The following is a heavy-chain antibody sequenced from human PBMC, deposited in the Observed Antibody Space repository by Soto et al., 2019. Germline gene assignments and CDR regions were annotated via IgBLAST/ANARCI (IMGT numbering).Heavy chain of an antibody. CDR1: GGSMTSYY. CDR2: IQSRGNT. D-gene: IGHD2-15*01. Sequence: QVLLQESGPGLVKPSETLSLICDVSGGSMTSYYWTWIRQSAGRGLEWIGRIQSRGNTNYNPSLNSRATMSIDPSKNRFSLKLSSVTAADSALYYCARGLRAAGGRFYYAMDVWGQGATVTVSS. V-gene: IGHV4-4*07. CDR3: ARGLRAAGGRFYYAMDV. J-gene: IGHJ6*02.